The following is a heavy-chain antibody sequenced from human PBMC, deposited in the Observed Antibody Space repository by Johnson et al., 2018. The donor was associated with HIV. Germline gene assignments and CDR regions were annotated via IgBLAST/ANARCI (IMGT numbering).Heavy chain of an antibody. CDR1: GFTFSSYA. Sequence: VQLVESGGGLVQPGGSLRLSCAASGFTFSSYAMDWVRQAPGNGLEWVSFISGGDDDTYYADSVKGRFTISRDNSKNTLYLQMNSLRAEDTAVYYCARRGLVGIVATSSGAFDIWGQGTMVTVSS. V-gene: IGHV3-23*04. CDR3: ARRGLVGIVATSSGAFDI. J-gene: IGHJ3*02. CDR2: ISGGDDDT. D-gene: IGHD5-12*01.